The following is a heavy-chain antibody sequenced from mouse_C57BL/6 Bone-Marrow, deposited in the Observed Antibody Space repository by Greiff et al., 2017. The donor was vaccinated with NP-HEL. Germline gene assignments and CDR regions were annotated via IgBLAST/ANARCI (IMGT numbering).Heavy chain of an antibody. CDR3: ARSPIYYDGSSYPFAY. V-gene: IGHV1-81*01. J-gene: IGHJ3*01. D-gene: IGHD1-1*01. CDR1: GYTFTSYG. Sequence: QVQLKESGAELARPGASVKLSCKASGYTFTSYGISWVKQRPGQGLEWIGEIYPRSGNTYYNEKFKGKATLTADKSSSTAYMELRSLTSEDSAVYFCARSPIYYDGSSYPFAYWGQGTLVTVSA. CDR2: IYPRSGNT.